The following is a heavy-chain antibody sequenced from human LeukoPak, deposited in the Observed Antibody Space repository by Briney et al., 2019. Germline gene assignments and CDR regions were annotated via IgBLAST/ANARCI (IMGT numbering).Heavy chain of an antibody. CDR1: GYSFSSYG. V-gene: IGHV1-18*01. J-gene: IGHJ6*03. D-gene: IGHD6-19*01. CDR3: ARRIAVPGTLANHYYYYMDV. CDR2: ISVYNGNI. Sequence: GASVKVSCKASGYSFSSYGISWVRQAPGQGLEWMGLISVYNGNIHYAHRLQGRVTMTTDTSTNTAYMELRSLGSDDAAVYYCARRIAVPGTLANHYYYYMDVWGKGTTVTVSS.